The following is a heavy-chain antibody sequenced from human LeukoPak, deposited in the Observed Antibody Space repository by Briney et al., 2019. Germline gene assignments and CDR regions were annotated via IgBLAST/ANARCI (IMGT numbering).Heavy chain of an antibody. D-gene: IGHD3-22*01. Sequence: GGSLRLSCAASGFTFSSYSMNWVRQAPGKGLEWVSFISSSSSYIYYADSVKGRFTISRDNAKNSLYLQMNSLRAEDTAVYYCARDYDSSGYYALTPWGQGTLVTVSS. CDR1: GFTFSSYS. J-gene: IGHJ5*02. CDR3: ARDYDSSGYYALTP. CDR2: ISSSSSYI. V-gene: IGHV3-21*01.